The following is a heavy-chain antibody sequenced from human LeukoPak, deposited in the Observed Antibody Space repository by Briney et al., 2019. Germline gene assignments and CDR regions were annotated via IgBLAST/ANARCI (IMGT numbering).Heavy chain of an antibody. CDR2: ISGSGDNT. J-gene: IGHJ4*02. Sequence: GGSLRLSCAASGFTFSNYAMSWVRQAPGKGLEWVSAISGSGDNTYYADSVNGRFTISRDNSKNTLYLQMNSLRAEDTALYYCARGPQRAVTNFFDYWGQGTLVTVSS. CDR3: ARGPQRAVTNFFDY. D-gene: IGHD4-17*01. V-gene: IGHV3-23*01. CDR1: GFTFSNYA.